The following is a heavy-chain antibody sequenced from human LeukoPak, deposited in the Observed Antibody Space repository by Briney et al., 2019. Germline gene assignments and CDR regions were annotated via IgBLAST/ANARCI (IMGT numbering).Heavy chain of an antibody. D-gene: IGHD3-16*01. CDR3: AKDWGRGSDPDY. Sequence: GGSLRLSCAASGFTFSSYGMHWVRRAPGKGLEWVAFIRYDGSNKYYADSVKGRFTISRDNSKNTLYLQMNSLRAEDTAVYYCAKDWGRGSDPDYWGQGTLVTVSS. V-gene: IGHV3-30*02. J-gene: IGHJ4*02. CDR1: GFTFSSYG. CDR2: IRYDGSNK.